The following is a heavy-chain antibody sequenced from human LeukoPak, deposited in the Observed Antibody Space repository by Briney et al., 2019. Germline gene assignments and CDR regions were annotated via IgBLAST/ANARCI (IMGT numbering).Heavy chain of an antibody. CDR3: ARDRVAARPRYYYMDV. CDR2: IYSGGST. CDR1: GFTVSSKY. D-gene: IGHD6-6*01. J-gene: IGHJ6*03. Sequence: GGSLRLSCAASGFTVSSKYMSWVRQAPGKGLEWVSVIYSGGSTYYADSVKGRFTISRDNSKNTLYLQMNSLRAEDTAVYYCARDRVAARPRYYYMDVWGKGTTVTVSS. V-gene: IGHV3-53*01.